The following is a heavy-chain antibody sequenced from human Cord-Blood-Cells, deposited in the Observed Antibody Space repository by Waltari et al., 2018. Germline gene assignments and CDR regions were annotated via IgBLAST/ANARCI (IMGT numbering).Heavy chain of an antibody. J-gene: IGHJ4*02. Sequence: EVQLVQSGAEVKKPGESLKISCKGSGYSFTSYWIGWVRQMPGKGLEWMGIIYPVDSDTRYSPSFQGQVTISADKSISTAYLQWSSLKASDTAMYYCARLVVVPAAISAFDYWGQGTLVTVSS. CDR2: IYPVDSDT. CDR3: ARLVVVPAAISAFDY. V-gene: IGHV5-51*01. D-gene: IGHD2-2*02. CDR1: GYSFTSYW.